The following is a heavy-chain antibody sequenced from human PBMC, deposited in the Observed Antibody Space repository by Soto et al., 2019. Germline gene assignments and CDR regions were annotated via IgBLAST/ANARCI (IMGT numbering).Heavy chain of an antibody. CDR3: ARDRGGVASNWFDP. Sequence: SETLCLTCTVSGGSISSSSYYWGWIRQPPGKGLEWIGSIYYSGSTYYNPSLKSRVTISVDTSKNQFSLKLSSVTAADTAVYYCARDRGGVASNWFDPWGQGTLVTVSS. D-gene: IGHD3-10*01. CDR1: GGSISSSSYY. CDR2: IYYSGST. J-gene: IGHJ5*02. V-gene: IGHV4-39*07.